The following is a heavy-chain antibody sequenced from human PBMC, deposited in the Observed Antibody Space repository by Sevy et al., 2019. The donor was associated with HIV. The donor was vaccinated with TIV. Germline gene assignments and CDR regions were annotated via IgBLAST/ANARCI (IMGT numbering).Heavy chain of an antibody. D-gene: IGHD4-17*01. CDR2: FDPEDGET. CDR1: GYTLTELS. J-gene: IGHJ4*02. V-gene: IGHV1-24*01. CDR3: ATVTTVVTSCFDY. Sequence: ASVKVSCKVSGYTLTELSMHWVRQAPGKGLEWMGGFDPEDGETIYAQKFQGRVTMTEDTSTDTAYMELSSLGSEDTAVYYCATVTTVVTSCFDYWGQGTLVTVSS.